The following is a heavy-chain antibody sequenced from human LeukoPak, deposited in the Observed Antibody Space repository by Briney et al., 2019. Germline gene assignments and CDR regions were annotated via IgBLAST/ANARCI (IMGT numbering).Heavy chain of an antibody. Sequence: GGSLRLSCGASGFTVSSNYMSWVRQAPGKGLEWVSLIYRDGSTFYADSVKGRFTISRDNSKNTLYLQMNSLRAEDTAMYYCARDRLTNDAFDIWGQGTMVTVSS. V-gene: IGHV3-66*01. D-gene: IGHD2-8*01. CDR2: IYRDGST. CDR1: GFTVSSNY. J-gene: IGHJ3*02. CDR3: ARDRLTNDAFDI.